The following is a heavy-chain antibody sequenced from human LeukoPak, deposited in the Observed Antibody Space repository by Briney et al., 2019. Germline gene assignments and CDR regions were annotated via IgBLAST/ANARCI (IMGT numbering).Heavy chain of an antibody. D-gene: IGHD5-24*01. V-gene: IGHV4-61*02. Sequence: SETLSLTCTVSGDSISSGTYYWSWIRQPAGKGLEWIGRIYTSGSTNYNPSLRSRVTISVDTSKNQFSLQLSSVTAADTAVYYCARAKRWLPFDYWGQGTPVTVSS. CDR3: ARAKRWLPFDY. J-gene: IGHJ4*02. CDR2: IYTSGST. CDR1: GDSISSGTYY.